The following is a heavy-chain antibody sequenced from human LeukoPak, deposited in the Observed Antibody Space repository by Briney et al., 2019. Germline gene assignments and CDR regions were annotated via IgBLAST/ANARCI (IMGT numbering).Heavy chain of an antibody. CDR1: GFTFNHYG. CDR2: IWSDGTNK. Sequence: GRSLRLSCAAAGFTFNHYGMHWVRQAPGKGLEWVAVIWSDGTNKYYADSVKGRFTISRDDSENTAYLQMSSLRPEDTGVYFCARDAQRGFGYSNSLKYWGQGTPVTVS. CDR3: ARDAQRGFGYSNSLKY. D-gene: IGHD4-11*01. J-gene: IGHJ4*02. V-gene: IGHV3-33*01.